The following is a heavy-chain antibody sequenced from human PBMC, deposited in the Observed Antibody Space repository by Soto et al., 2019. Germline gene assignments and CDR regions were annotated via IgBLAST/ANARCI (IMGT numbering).Heavy chain of an antibody. CDR2: IIPIFGTA. Sequence: QVQLVQSGAEVKKPGSSVKVSCKASGGTFSSYAISWVRPAPGQGLEWMGGIIPIFGTANYAQKFQGRVTITADESTSTAYMELSSLRSEDTAVYYCARLPDDYGDYVEGYWGQGTLVTVSS. CDR3: ARLPDDYGDYVEGY. CDR1: GGTFSSYA. J-gene: IGHJ4*02. V-gene: IGHV1-69*01. D-gene: IGHD4-17*01.